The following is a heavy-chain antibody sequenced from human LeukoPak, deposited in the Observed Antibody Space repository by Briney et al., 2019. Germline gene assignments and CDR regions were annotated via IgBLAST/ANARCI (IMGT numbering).Heavy chain of an antibody. V-gene: IGHV3-23*01. Sequence: GGSLRLSCAASGFTFSDSAMNWVRQAPGKGLEWVSSISGSGGSTYYADSVKGRWTISRDNSRNTVFLQMNSLRAEDTAVYYCAKGGQRYDFWRFVYRAEGTLVTVSS. D-gene: IGHD3-3*01. CDR2: ISGSGGST. CDR1: GFTFSDSA. CDR3: AKGGQRYDFWRFVY. J-gene: IGHJ4*02.